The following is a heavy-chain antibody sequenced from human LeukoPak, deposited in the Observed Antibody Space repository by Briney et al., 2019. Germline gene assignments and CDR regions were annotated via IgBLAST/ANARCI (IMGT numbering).Heavy chain of an antibody. D-gene: IGHD1-26*01. V-gene: IGHV4-39*07. CDR3: AREDSGISDDAFDI. CDR1: GGSISTYNYY. CDR2: VYYTGST. J-gene: IGHJ3*02. Sequence: SETLSLTCSVSGGSISTYNYYWGWIRQPPGKGLGWIGSVYYTGSTYHNPSLKSRVTMSVDTSRNQFSLRLSSVTAADTAMYYCAREDSGISDDAFDIWGQGTMVTISS.